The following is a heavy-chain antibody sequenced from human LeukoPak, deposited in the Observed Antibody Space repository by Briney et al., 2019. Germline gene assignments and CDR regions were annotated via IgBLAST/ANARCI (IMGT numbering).Heavy chain of an antibody. Sequence: PGGSLRLSCAASRFTFSSYAMSWVRQAPGKGLEWVSAISGSGGSTYYADSVKGRFTISRDNAKNTLYLQMNSLRAEDTAVYYCAKITFGGVIFDYWGQGTLVTVSA. D-gene: IGHD3-16*01. CDR1: RFTFSSYA. CDR2: ISGSGGST. J-gene: IGHJ4*02. CDR3: AKITFGGVIFDY. V-gene: IGHV3-23*01.